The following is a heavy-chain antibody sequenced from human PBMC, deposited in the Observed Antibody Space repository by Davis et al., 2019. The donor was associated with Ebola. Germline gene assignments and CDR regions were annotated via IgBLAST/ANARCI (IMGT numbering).Heavy chain of an antibody. CDR1: GFTFSSYW. CDR3: ARDYIEMATEISYYYGMDV. CDR2: IKQDGSEK. J-gene: IGHJ6*02. V-gene: IGHV3-7*01. Sequence: GGSLRLSCAASGFTFSSYWMSWVRQAPGKGLEWVANIKQDGSEKYYVDSVKGRFTISRDNAKNSLYLQMNSLRAEDTAVYYCARDYIEMATEISYYYGMDVWAKGPRSPSP. D-gene: IGHD5-24*01.